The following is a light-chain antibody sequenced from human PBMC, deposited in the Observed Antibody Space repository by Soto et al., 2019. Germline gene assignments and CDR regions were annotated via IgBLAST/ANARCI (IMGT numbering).Light chain of an antibody. Sequence: SPGSVAVALGERSTITCKSSRSILYSSNSKNYLAWYQPTPRHPPKLLIYWAFLREYGLPDRSRGSGCGTDFNLTLSSIKLQAVDVSSCHQYYNSTFLTFGQGTRLEIK. CDR1: RSILYSSNSKNY. J-gene: IGKJ5*01. CDR3: HQYYNSTFLT. V-gene: IGKV4-1*01. CDR2: WAF.